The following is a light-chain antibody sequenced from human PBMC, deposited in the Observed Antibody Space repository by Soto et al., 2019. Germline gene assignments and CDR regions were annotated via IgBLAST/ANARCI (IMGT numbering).Light chain of an antibody. CDR2: DAS. CDR1: QSINNR. V-gene: IGKV1-5*01. Sequence: IQMTQSPSTLSASIGDRVTITCRASQSINNRLAWYQQMPGEAPNLLIYDASSLESGVPSRFRSSGSETEFTLTISGLQPDDFATYYCQQFIDGWTFGQGTKVDIK. J-gene: IGKJ1*01. CDR3: QQFIDGWT.